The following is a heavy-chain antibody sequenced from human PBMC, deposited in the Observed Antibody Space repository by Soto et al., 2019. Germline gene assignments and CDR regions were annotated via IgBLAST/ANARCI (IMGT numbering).Heavy chain of an antibody. Sequence: EVQLVESGGGLVKPGGSLRLSCAGSGFSFSNAWLNWVRQAPGKGLEWVRRIKRKIDGEATDYAAPVKVRFTVSRDDSQSALYLNMIGLKGKDTAVYYGATGSVAGVWGQGTRVSVSS. D-gene: IGHD2-15*01. CDR3: ATGSVAGV. V-gene: IGHV3-15*07. CDR1: GFSFSNAW. J-gene: IGHJ6*01. CDR2: IKRKIDGEAT.